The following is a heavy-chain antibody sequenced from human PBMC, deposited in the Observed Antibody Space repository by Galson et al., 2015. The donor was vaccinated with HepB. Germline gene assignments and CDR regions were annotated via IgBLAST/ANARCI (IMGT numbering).Heavy chain of an antibody. CDR1: GFTFSSYA. D-gene: IGHD3-10*01. J-gene: IGHJ2*01. CDR2: ISGSGGST. V-gene: IGHV3-23*01. CDR3: AIGGYYGSGSYRNWYFDL. Sequence: SLRLSCAASGFTFSSYAMSWVRQAPAKGLEWVSAISGSGGSTYYADSVKGRFTISRDNSKNTLYLQMNSLRAEDTAVYYCAIGGYYGSGSYRNWYFDLWGRGTLVTVSS.